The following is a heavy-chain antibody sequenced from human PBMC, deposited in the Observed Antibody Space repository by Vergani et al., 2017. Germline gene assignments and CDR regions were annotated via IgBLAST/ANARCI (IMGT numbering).Heavy chain of an antibody. V-gene: IGHV3-48*04. CDR3: AREGLRSTDAFDI. D-gene: IGHD2-2*01. CDR2: ISSSSSTI. Sequence: EVQLVESGGGLVQPGGSLRLSCAASGFTVSSYSMNWVRQAPGKGLEWVSYISSSSSTIYYADSVKGRFTSSRDTAKNSLYLQMNSLRAGDTAVYYCAREGLRSTDAFDIWGQGTMVTVSS. CDR1: GFTVSSYS. J-gene: IGHJ3*02.